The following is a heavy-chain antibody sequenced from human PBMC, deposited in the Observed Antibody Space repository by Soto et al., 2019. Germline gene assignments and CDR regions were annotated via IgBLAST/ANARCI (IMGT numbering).Heavy chain of an antibody. CDR2: TYPFDSDT. CDR3: ARHYRGATTGIDY. D-gene: IGHD1-26*01. V-gene: IGHV5-51*01. CDR1: GYTFTYYW. J-gene: IGHJ4*01. Sequence: ESLKISCEGSGYTFTYYWIGWVRQMPGKGLEWMGVTYPFDSDTRYSPCFQGRVTISAVQSTNTAYLELSRLQASDTAIYYCARHYRGATTGIDYWGQGTLVTVSS.